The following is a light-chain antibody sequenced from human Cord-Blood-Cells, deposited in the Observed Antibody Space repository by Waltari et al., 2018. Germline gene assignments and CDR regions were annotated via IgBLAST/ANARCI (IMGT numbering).Light chain of an antibody. CDR1: SSDVWSYNL. J-gene: IGLJ1*01. CDR3: CSSAGSSHYV. CDR2: EGS. V-gene: IGLV2-23*01. Sequence: QSALTQPASASGSPGQSITISCTGTSSDVWSYNLVSWYQQHPGKAPKPMIYEGSKRPSGVSNRFSCSKSGNTTSLTIYGLQAEDEADYYCCSSAGSSHYVFGTGTKVTVL.